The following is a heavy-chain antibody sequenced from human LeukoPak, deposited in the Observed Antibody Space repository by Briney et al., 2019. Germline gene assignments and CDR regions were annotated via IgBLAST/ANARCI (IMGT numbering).Heavy chain of an antibody. CDR1: GYSFTSYW. D-gene: IGHD5-12*01. CDR3: AIRQYSAYDYSTDY. Sequence: GESLKISCKGSGYSFTSYWISWVRQMPGKGLEWMGRIDPSDSYTNYSPSFQGHVTISADKSISTAYLQWSSLKASDTAIYYCAIRQYSAYDYSTDYWGQGTLVTVSS. CDR2: IDPSDSYT. V-gene: IGHV5-10-1*01. J-gene: IGHJ4*02.